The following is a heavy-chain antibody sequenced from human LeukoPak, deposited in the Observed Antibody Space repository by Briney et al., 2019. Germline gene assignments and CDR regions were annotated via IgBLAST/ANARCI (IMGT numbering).Heavy chain of an antibody. D-gene: IGHD3-10*01. CDR1: GGSISSYY. J-gene: IGHJ4*02. Sequence: SETLSLTCTVSGGSISSYYWSWIRQPPGKGLEWIGYIYYSGSTNYNPSLKSRVTISVDTSKNQFSLKLSSVTAADTAVHYCAGGSGSYYNDPFGYWGQGTLVTVSS. CDR3: AGGSGSYYNDPFGY. V-gene: IGHV4-59*01. CDR2: IYYSGST.